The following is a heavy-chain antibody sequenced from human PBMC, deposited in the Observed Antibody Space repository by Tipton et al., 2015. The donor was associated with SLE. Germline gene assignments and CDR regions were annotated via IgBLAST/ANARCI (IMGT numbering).Heavy chain of an antibody. Sequence: GSLRLSCAASGFTFRTYAMAWVRQSPGKGLEWVSLISGGGGSTHYADSVRGRFTISRDNSKNTLYLQMNSLRAEDTAIYYCAKVPITIFGLVGTNMDVWGQGTTVTVSS. D-gene: IGHD3-3*01. CDR2: ISGGGGST. CDR1: GFTFRTYA. CDR3: AKVPITIFGLVGTNMDV. V-gene: IGHV3-23*01. J-gene: IGHJ6*02.